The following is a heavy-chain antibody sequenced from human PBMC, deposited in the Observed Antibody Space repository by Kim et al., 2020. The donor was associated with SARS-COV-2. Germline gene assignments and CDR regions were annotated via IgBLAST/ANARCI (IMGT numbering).Heavy chain of an antibody. D-gene: IGHD2-2*01. CDR3: AREDIVVVPAAMPYNWFDP. Sequence: SRVTISVDTSKNQFSLKLSSVTAADTAVYYCAREDIVVVPAAMPYNWFDPWGQGTLVTVSS. J-gene: IGHJ5*02. V-gene: IGHV4-30-2*04.